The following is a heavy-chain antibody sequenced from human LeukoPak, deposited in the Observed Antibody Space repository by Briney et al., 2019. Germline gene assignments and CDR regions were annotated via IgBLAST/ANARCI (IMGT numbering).Heavy chain of an antibody. CDR1: GGSFSGYY. CDR3: ARAFDHYYDSSGYYTDY. V-gene: IGHV4-34*01. CDR2: INHSGST. Sequence: SETLSLTCAVYGGSFSGYYWSWIRQPPGKGLEWIGEINHSGSTNYNPSLKSRVTTSVDTSKNQFSLKLSSVTAADTAVYYCARAFDHYYDSSGYYTDYWGQGTLVTVSS. D-gene: IGHD3-22*01. J-gene: IGHJ4*02.